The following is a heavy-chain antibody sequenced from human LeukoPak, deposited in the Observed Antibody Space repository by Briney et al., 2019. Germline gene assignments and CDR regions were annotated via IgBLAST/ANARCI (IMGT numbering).Heavy chain of an antibody. J-gene: IGHJ4*02. CDR1: GFTFSSYA. D-gene: IGHD2-21*01. V-gene: IGHV3-23*01. Sequence: GVSLRLSCAASGFTFSSYAMSWVRQAPGKGLEWVSAISGSGDSTYYADSVKGRFTISRDNSKNTLYLQMNSLRAEDTAVYYCAKAGTANCGGDCYSNYWGQGTLVTVPS. CDR3: AKAGTANCGGDCYSNY. CDR2: ISGSGDST.